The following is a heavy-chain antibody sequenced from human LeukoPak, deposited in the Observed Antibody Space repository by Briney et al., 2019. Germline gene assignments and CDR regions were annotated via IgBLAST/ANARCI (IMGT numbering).Heavy chain of an antibody. J-gene: IGHJ6*03. CDR2: ISAYNGNT. CDR3: AVGVARTYYYYMDV. Sequence: GASVKVSCKASGYTFTGYYMHWVRQAPGQGLEWMGWISAYNGNTNYAQKLQGRVTMTTDTSTSTAYMELRSLRSDDTAVYYCAVGVARTYYYYMDVWGKGTTVTVSS. CDR1: GYTFTGYY. V-gene: IGHV1-18*04. D-gene: IGHD5-12*01.